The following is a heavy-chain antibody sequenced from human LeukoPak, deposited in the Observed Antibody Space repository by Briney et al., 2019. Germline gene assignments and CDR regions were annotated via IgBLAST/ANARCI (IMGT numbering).Heavy chain of an antibody. V-gene: IGHV3-74*01. D-gene: IGHD4-17*01. Sequence: GGSLRLSCAASGFTFSSYWMHWVRQAPGKGLVWVSRINSDGSNTGYAGSVEGRFTISRDNAKNALYLQMNSLRAEDTAVYYCVRDRRYGDYVDYWGQGTLVTVSS. CDR3: VRDRRYGDYVDY. CDR1: GFTFSSYW. CDR2: INSDGSNT. J-gene: IGHJ4*02.